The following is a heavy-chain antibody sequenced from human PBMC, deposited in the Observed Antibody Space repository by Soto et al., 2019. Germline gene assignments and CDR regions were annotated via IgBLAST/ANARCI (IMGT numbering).Heavy chain of an antibody. V-gene: IGHV1-8*01. D-gene: IGHD2-21*02. Sequence: ASVKVSCKASGYTFTSYDINWVRQATGQGLEWMGRMNPNSGNTGYAQKFQGRVTMTRNTSISTAYMELSSLRSEDTAVYYCARGHRHIVVVTAPRGAFDIWGQGTMVTVSS. CDR2: MNPNSGNT. CDR1: GYTFTSYD. CDR3: ARGHRHIVVVTAPRGAFDI. J-gene: IGHJ3*02.